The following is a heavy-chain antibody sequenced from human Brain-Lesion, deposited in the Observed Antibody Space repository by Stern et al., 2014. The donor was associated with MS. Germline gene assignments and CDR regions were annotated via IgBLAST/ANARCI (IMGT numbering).Heavy chain of an antibody. J-gene: IGHJ4*02. Sequence: QMQLVQSGAEVKKPGASVKVSCKVSGYTLTELSMHWVRPAPRKGLEWMGGFDPEDGETIYAQKFQGRVTMTEDTSTDTAYMELSSLRSEDTAVYYCATLSPGAGGNYYRHFDYWGQGTLVTVSS. CDR2: FDPEDGET. CDR3: ATLSPGAGGNYYRHFDY. CDR1: GYTLTELS. D-gene: IGHD1-26*01. V-gene: IGHV1-24*01.